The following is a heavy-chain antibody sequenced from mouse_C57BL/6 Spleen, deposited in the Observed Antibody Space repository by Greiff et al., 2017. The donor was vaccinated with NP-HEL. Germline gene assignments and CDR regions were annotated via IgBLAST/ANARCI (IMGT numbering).Heavy chain of an antibody. CDR1: GYTFTSYW. Sequence: QVQLKQPGAELVKPGASVKLSCKASGYTFTSYWMHWVKQRPGQGLEWIGMIHPNSGSTNYNEKFKSKATLTVDKSSSTAYMQLSSLTSEDSAVYYCAGGNAWFAYWGQGTLVTVSA. J-gene: IGHJ3*01. D-gene: IGHD2-1*01. V-gene: IGHV1-64*01. CDR3: AGGNAWFAY. CDR2: IHPNSGST.